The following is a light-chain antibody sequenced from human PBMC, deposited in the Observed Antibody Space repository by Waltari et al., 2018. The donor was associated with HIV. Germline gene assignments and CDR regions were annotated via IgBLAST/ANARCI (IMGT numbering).Light chain of an antibody. CDR2: DNN. J-gene: IGLJ2*01. Sequence: QSVLTQPPSVSGAPGPSVTISCTAGNSNIGADYGVHWYRQLPGTAPKLLIYDNNNRPSGVPDRFSGSKSGTSASLAITGLQAEDEADYYCQSYDSGLGGVFGGGTKLIVL. CDR3: QSYDSGLGGV. V-gene: IGLV1-40*01. CDR1: NSNIGADYG.